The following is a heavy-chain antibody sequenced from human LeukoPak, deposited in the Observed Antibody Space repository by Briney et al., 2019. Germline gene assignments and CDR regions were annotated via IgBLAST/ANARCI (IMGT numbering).Heavy chain of an antibody. V-gene: IGHV3-30*03. CDR2: ISHDGSET. J-gene: IGHJ4*02. Sequence: GGSLRLSCAASGFTFSTYALHWVRQAPGKGLEWVTVISHDGSETFYLDSVTGRFTISRDNSKDTMYLQMNSLRPEDTAVYYCARLNSSSWYYFDYWGQGTLVTVSS. CDR1: GFTFSTYA. D-gene: IGHD6-13*01. CDR3: ARLNSSSWYYFDY.